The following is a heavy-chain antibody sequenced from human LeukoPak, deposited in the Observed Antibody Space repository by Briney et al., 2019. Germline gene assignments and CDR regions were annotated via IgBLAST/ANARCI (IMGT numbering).Heavy chain of an antibody. Sequence: SETLSLTCTVSGGSISSSSYYWGWIRQPPGKGLEWIGSIYYSGSTYYNPSLKSQVTISVDTSKNQFSLNLTSVTAADTAVYYCARDNVGARAFDIWGQGTMVTVSS. D-gene: IGHD1-26*01. CDR2: IYYSGST. V-gene: IGHV4-39*07. CDR3: ARDNVGARAFDI. CDR1: GGSISSSSYY. J-gene: IGHJ3*02.